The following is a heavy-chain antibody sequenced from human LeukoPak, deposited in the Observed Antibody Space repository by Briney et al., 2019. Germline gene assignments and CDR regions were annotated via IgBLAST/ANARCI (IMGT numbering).Heavy chain of an antibody. CDR3: ARSYYDSSGYYVKDDAFDI. CDR2: ISGSGGST. V-gene: IGHV3-23*01. J-gene: IGHJ3*02. D-gene: IGHD3-22*01. CDR1: GFTFSSYA. Sequence: GGSLRLSCAASGFTFSSYAMSWVRQAPGKGLEWVSAISGSGGSTYYADSVKGRFTISRDNSKNTLYLQMNSLRAEDTAVYYCARSYYDSSGYYVKDDAFDIWGQGTLVTVSS.